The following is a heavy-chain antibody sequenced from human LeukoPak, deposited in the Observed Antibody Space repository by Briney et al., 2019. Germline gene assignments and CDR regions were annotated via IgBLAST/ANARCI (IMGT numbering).Heavy chain of an antibody. CDR3: ARGLTSPHSITIFGVVTANNWFVP. J-gene: IGHJ5*02. V-gene: IGHV1-46*01. CDR1: GYTFTSYY. CDR2: INPSGGST. Sequence: ASVKVSCKASGYTFTSYYMHCVRQAPGQGLEWMGIINPSGGSTSYAQKFQGRVTMTRDTSTSTVYMELSSLRSEDTAVYYCARGLTSPHSITIFGVVTANNWFVPWGQGTLVTVSS. D-gene: IGHD3-3*01.